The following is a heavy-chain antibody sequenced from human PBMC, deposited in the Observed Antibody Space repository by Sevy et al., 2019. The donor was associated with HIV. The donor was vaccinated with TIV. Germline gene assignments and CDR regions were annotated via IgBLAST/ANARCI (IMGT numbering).Heavy chain of an antibody. CDR1: GYTFTGYY. D-gene: IGHD3-22*01. Sequence: ASVKVSCKASGYTFTGYYMHWVRQAPGQGLEWMGWINPNSGGTNYAQKFQGRVTMTRDTSISTANMELSRLRYNDTAGYDGAGAGFYYCDSSGSSPTQHWGQGTLVTVSS. V-gene: IGHV1-2*02. J-gene: IGHJ1*01. CDR3: AGAGFYYCDSSGSSPTQH. CDR2: INPNSGGT.